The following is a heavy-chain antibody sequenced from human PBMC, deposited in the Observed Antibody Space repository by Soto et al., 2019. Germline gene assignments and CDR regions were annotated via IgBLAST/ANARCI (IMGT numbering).Heavy chain of an antibody. CDR2: IHHTKST. V-gene: IGHV4-4*02. CDR3: ARGETQQQRDH. Sequence: SETLSLPFELSGDSISITNTSIWASQPPGKWLKRIGEIHHTKSTKYNQYIKRRVIISVDKSKQPLSIMISYVTAADTAVYYCARGETQQQRDHWGQG. J-gene: IGHJ4*02. D-gene: IGHD1-1*01. CDR1: GDSISITNT.